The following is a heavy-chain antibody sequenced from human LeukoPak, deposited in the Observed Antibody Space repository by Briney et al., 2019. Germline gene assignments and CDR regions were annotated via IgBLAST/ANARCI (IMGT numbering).Heavy chain of an antibody. Sequence: GASVKVSCKASGYTFTGYYMHWVRQAPGQGLEWMGRINPNSGGTNYAQKFQGRVTMTRDTSISTAYMELSRLRSDDTAVYYCARDPSAWPVAEGDYWGQGTLVTVSS. CDR3: ARDPSAWPVAEGDY. V-gene: IGHV1-2*06. D-gene: IGHD6-19*01. CDR1: GYTFTGYY. J-gene: IGHJ4*02. CDR2: INPNSGGT.